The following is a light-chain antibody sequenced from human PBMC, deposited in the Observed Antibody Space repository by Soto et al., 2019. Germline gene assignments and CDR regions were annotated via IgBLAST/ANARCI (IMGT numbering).Light chain of an antibody. Sequence: EIVMTQSPATPSVSPGASAPLSCRASQSISNLLAWYQQKPGQAPRLLMYGASTRATGFPDRFSGSGSGTEFTLTISSLHSEDFAVYYCQQYYDWPITFGQGTRLEIK. V-gene: IGKV3-15*01. CDR3: QQYYDWPIT. CDR2: GAS. J-gene: IGKJ5*01. CDR1: QSISNL.